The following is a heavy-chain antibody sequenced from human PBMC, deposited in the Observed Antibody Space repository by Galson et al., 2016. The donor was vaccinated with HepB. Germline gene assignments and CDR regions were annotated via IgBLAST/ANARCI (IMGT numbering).Heavy chain of an antibody. CDR3: AREGRGDSGIDY. V-gene: IGHV3-53*01. Sequence: SLRLSCAASGFTVSSNYMSWVRQAPGKGLGWVSVIYSGGSPYYADSVKGRFTISRDNSKNTLYLQMNSLIPEDTAVYYCAREGRGDSGIDYWGQGTLVTVSS. CDR2: IYSGGSP. J-gene: IGHJ4*02. CDR1: GFTVSSNY. D-gene: IGHD2-15*01.